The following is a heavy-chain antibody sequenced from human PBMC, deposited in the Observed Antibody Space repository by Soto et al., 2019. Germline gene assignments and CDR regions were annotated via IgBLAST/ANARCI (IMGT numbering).Heavy chain of an antibody. CDR3: ARSTYSSRRLYYSDA. D-gene: IGHD2-8*01. V-gene: IGHV1-46*01. CDR2: INPSGGSS. CDR1: GYTFTYYY. Sequence: ASVKVSCKASGYTFTYYYIHWVRQAPGQGLEWMGIINPSGGSSTYAQKFQGRVTMTRDTSTSTVYMELTSLRFDETALYYCARSTYSSRRLYYSDARGEGTLVPVSS. J-gene: IGHJ1*01.